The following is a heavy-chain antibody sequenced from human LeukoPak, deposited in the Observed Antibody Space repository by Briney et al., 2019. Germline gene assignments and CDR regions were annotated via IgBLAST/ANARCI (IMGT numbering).Heavy chain of an antibody. Sequence: ASVTVSCKASGYTFTSYDVNWVRQATGQGLEWMGWVSPNSANTAYAQKFQGRVTMTRNTSISTAYMELSSLRSEDTAVYYCAIKLSSGGYWGQGTLVTVSS. CDR1: GYTFTSYD. D-gene: IGHD3-22*01. J-gene: IGHJ4*02. V-gene: IGHV1-8*01. CDR3: AIKLSSGGY. CDR2: VSPNSANT.